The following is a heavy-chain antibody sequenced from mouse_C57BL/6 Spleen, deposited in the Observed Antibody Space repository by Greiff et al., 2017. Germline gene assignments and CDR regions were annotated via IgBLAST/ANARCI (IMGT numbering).Heavy chain of an antibody. Sequence: VQLKESGPELVKPGASVKISCKASGYSFTDYNMNWVKQSNGKSLEWIGVINPNYGTTSYNQKFKGKATLTVDQSSSTAYMQLNSLTSEDSAVYYCAREGYGSYGWYFDVWGTGTTVTVSS. CDR1: GYSFTDYN. CDR2: INPNYGTT. J-gene: IGHJ1*03. CDR3: AREGYGSYGWYFDV. D-gene: IGHD1-1*01. V-gene: IGHV1-39*01.